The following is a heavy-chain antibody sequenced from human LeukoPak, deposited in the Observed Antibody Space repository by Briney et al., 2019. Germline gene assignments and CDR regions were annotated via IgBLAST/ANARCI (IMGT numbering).Heavy chain of an antibody. CDR1: GFTFSSYA. V-gene: IGHV3-30*04. J-gene: IGHJ4*02. Sequence: PGRSLRLSCAASGFTFSSYAMHWVRQAPGKGLEWVAVISYDENNKYYADSVKGRFTISRDNSKNTLYLQMNSLRAEDTAVYYCAKTWEAAAGGDYWGQGTLVTVSS. CDR3: AKTWEAAAGGDY. CDR2: ISYDENNK. D-gene: IGHD6-13*01.